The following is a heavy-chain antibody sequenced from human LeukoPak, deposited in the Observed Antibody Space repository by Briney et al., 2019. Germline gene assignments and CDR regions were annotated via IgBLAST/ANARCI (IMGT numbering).Heavy chain of an antibody. CDR2: IKQDETEK. D-gene: IGHD2-2*01. V-gene: IGHV3-7*03. CDR1: GFTFSNFW. J-gene: IGHJ4*02. Sequence: GGSLRLSCTASGFTFSNFWMGWVRQAPGKGLEWVANIKQDETEKFYLGSVKGRFTISRDNAKNSLYLQMNSLRVEDTALYYCVRLGRTSPGNWYKLFDKGGQGTLVTVSS. CDR3: VRLGRTSPGNWYKLFDK.